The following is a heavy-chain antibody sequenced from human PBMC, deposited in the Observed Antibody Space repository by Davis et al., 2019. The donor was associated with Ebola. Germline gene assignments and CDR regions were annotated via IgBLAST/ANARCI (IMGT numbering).Heavy chain of an antibody. V-gene: IGHV3-30-3*01. D-gene: IGHD4-23*01. CDR2: ISYDGSNK. CDR1: GFTFSSYA. CDR3: ARNFAVVTGYFDY. J-gene: IGHJ4*02. Sequence: PGGSLRLSCAASGFTFSSYAMHWVRQAPGKGLEWVAVISYDGSNKYYADSVKGRFTISRDNSKNTLYLQMNSLRAEDTAVYYCARNFAVVTGYFDYWGQGTLVTVSS.